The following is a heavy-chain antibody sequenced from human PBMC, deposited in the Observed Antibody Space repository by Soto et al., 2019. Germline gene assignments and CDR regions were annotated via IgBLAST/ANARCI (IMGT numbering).Heavy chain of an antibody. CDR2: ILNDGSNR. CDR3: ARDDEYSGNGMDV. D-gene: IGHD3-10*01. Sequence: QVQLVESGGGVVKPGRSLRLSCAASEFTFSNYGMHWVRQAPGKGLEWVAVILNDGSNRYHADYVKDRFTITRDNSKNTLDLQMNSLRAEDTSVYYCARDDEYSGNGMDVWGQGTTVTVS. J-gene: IGHJ6*02. CDR1: EFTFSNYG. V-gene: IGHV3-33*01.